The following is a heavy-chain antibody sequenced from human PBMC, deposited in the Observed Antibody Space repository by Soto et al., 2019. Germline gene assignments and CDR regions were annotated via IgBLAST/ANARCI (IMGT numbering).Heavy chain of an antibody. CDR3: AKHIGTLTGTSDY. CDR1: GFTFSSYG. CDR2: ISGRGSDT. V-gene: IGHV3-23*01. Sequence: GGSLRLSCAASGFTFSSYGMSWVRQAPGKGLEWVSVISGRGSDTYYADSVKGRFTVSRDNSKNTLYLQMNSLRAEDTAVYFCAKHIGTLTGTSDYWGQGTLVTVSS. J-gene: IGHJ4*02. D-gene: IGHD4-17*01.